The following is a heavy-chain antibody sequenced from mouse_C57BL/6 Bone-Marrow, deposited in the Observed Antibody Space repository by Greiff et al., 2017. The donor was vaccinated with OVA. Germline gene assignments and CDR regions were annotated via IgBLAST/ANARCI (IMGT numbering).Heavy chain of an antibody. V-gene: IGHV10-1*01. J-gene: IGHJ3*01. CDR1: GFSFNTYA. CDR3: VGQNPQIYYYGSSYLFAY. CDR2: IRSKSNNYAT. Sequence: EVQGVESGGGLVQPKGSLKLSCAASGFSFNTYAMNWVRQAPGKGLEWVARIRSKSNNYATYYADSVKDRFTISRDDSESMLYLQMNNLKTEDTAMYYCVGQNPQIYYYGSSYLFAYWGQGTLVTVSA. D-gene: IGHD1-1*01.